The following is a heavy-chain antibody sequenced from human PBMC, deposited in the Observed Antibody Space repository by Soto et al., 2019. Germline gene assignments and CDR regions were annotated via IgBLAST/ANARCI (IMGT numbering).Heavy chain of an antibody. J-gene: IGHJ3*02. CDR3: ARGGGVGVAGSAAFDM. CDR1: GYPVTAYY. CDR2: INPATGAA. D-gene: IGHD3-3*01. V-gene: IGHV1-2*02. Sequence: QLHLVQSGAVVKKPGASVTVSCSASGYPVTAYYMHWVRQAPGRGLEWMGGINPATGAAKYTQTFQGRVTMARDTSTSTVFMELSGLTSEDTAVFYWARGGGVGVAGSAAFDMWGQGTWVTVSS.